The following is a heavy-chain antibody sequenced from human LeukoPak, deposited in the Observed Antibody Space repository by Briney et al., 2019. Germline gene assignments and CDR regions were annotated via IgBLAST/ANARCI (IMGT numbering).Heavy chain of an antibody. CDR3: AREAIVVVPAAIMVDV. V-gene: IGHV3-11*01. CDR2: ISSSGSTI. CDR1: GFTFSDYY. J-gene: IGHJ6*02. Sequence: GGSLRLSCAASGFTFSDYYMSWIRQAPGKGLEWVSYISSSGSTIYYADSVKGRFTISRDNAKNSLYLQMNSLRAEDTAVYYCAREAIVVVPAAIMVDVWGQGTTVIVSS. D-gene: IGHD2-2*01.